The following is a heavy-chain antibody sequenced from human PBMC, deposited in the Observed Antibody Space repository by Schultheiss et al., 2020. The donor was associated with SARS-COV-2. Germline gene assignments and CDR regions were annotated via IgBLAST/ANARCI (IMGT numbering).Heavy chain of an antibody. J-gene: IGHJ4*02. D-gene: IGHD1-26*01. CDR2: ISSSSSYI. CDR3: AREGVGATALDY. V-gene: IGHV3-21*01. Sequence: GGSLRLSCAASGFTFSSYSMNWVRQASGKGLEWVSSISSSSSYIYYADSVKGRFTISRDNSKNTLYLQMNSLRAEDTAVYYCAREGVGATALDYWGQGTVVTVSS. CDR1: GFTFSSYS.